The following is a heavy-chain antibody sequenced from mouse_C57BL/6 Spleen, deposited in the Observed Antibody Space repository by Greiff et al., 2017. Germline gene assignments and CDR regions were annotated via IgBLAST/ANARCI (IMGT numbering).Heavy chain of an antibody. CDR1: GYAFTNYL. J-gene: IGHJ4*01. D-gene: IGHD2-3*01. V-gene: IGHV1-54*01. CDR3: ARLEDGYYAMDY. Sequence: QVQLQQSGAELVRPGTSVKVSCKASGYAFTNYLIEWVKQRPGQGLEWIGVINPGSGGTNYNEKFKGKATLTADKSSSTAYMQLSSLTSEDSAVYFCARLEDGYYAMDYWGQGTSVTVSS. CDR2: INPGSGGT.